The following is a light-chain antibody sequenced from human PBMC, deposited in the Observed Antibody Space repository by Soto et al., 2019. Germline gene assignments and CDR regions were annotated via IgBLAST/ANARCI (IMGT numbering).Light chain of an antibody. J-gene: IGLJ2*01. CDR3: AAWDDSLSGPV. V-gene: IGLV2-14*01. Sequence: QPVLTQPASVSGSPGQSITISCTGTSSDVGGYNYVSWYQQHPGKAPKLIIYEVSNRPSEISIRFSGSKSGSTASLTISGLQAEDEADYYCAAWDDSLSGPVFGGGTKLTVL. CDR2: EVS. CDR1: SSDVGGYNY.